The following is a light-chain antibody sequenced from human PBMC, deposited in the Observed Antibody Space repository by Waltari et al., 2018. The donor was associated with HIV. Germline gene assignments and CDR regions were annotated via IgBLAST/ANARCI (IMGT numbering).Light chain of an antibody. CDR3: LLFFSGHRPKWI. CDR2: STD. J-gene: IGLJ2*01. V-gene: IGLV7-43*01. Sequence: QTVVTQEPSLTVSPGGTVTLTCASHTGAVTSCYYANWLQVKPGPPPTALIHSTDKKHPWTAVRLSGSRLGERAALTLSGARPEDEAEYFCLLFFSGHRPKWIFGGGTKLTVL. CDR1: TGAVTSCYY.